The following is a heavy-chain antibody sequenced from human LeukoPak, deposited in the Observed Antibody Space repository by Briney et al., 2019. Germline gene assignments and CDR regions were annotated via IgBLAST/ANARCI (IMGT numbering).Heavy chain of an antibody. Sequence: SETLSLTCTVSGGSISSGSYYWSWIRQPAGKGLEWIGRIYTSGSTNYNPSLKSRVTISVGTSKNQFSLKLSSVTAADTAVYYCARGYDILNDWGQGTLVTVSS. D-gene: IGHD3-9*01. CDR1: GGSISSGSYY. J-gene: IGHJ4*02. CDR2: IYTSGST. CDR3: ARGYDILND. V-gene: IGHV4-61*02.